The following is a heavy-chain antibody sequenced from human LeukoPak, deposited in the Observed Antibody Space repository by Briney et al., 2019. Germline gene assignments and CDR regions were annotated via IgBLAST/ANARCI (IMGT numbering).Heavy chain of an antibody. CDR2: ISYNGINE. J-gene: IGHJ4*02. D-gene: IGHD3-3*01. V-gene: IGHV3-30*18. CDR1: GFSFSDYN. CDR3: AKATYYDFWSGYGHGFDY. Sequence: GGSLRLSCAASGFSFSDYNMHWVRQAPGKGLEWMAVISYNGINEYYADSVKGRFTISRDNSKNTLYLQMNSLRAEDTAVYYCAKATYYDFWSGYGHGFDYWGQGTLVTVSS.